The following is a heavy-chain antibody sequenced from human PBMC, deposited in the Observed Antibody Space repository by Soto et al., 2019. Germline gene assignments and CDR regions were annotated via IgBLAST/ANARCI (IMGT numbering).Heavy chain of an antibody. V-gene: IGHV5-51*01. Sequence: GESLKISCKCSGYSFTSYWIGWVRQMPGKGLEWMGIIYPGDSDTRYSPSFQGQVTISADKSISTAYLQWSSLKASDTAMSYCPRRATRLAGNSVYCYYGMDVWGKGTRVAVSS. CDR1: GYSFTSYW. D-gene: IGHD1-7*01. J-gene: IGHJ6*04. CDR3: PRRATRLAGNSVYCYYGMDV. CDR2: IYPGDSDT.